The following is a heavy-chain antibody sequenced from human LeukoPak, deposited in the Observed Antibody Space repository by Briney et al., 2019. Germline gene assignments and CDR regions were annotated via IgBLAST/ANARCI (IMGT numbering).Heavy chain of an antibody. V-gene: IGHV1-2*02. CDR2: INPNNGGT. J-gene: IGHJ1*01. CDR1: GYTFTGSY. CDR3: ARDWAWEQVWFQH. D-gene: IGHD1-26*01. Sequence: ASVRVSCKASGYTFTGSYMHWVRQAPGQGLEWMGWINPNNGGTNYAQKFQGRVTMTRDTSISTAYMELSRLRSDDTAVYYCARDWAWEQVWFQHWGQGIQVIVSS.